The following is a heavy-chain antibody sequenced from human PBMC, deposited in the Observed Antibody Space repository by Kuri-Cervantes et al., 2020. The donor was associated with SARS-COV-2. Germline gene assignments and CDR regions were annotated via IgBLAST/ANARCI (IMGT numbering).Heavy chain of an antibody. J-gene: IGHJ2*01. V-gene: IGHV4-39*01. CDR3: ARQGGQLVLHWYFDL. CDR2: IYYSGST. CDR1: GGSISSSSYY. D-gene: IGHD6-6*01. Sequence: SETLSLTCTVSGGSISSSSYYWGWLRQPPGKGLEWIGSIYYSGSTYYNPSLKSRVTISVDTSKNQFSLKLSSVTAADTAVYYCARQGGQLVLHWYFDLWGRGTLVTVSS.